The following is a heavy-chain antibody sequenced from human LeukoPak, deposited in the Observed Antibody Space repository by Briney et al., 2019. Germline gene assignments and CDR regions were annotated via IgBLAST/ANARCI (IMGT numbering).Heavy chain of an antibody. CDR1: GFTFNSYW. CDR2: INSDGSST. D-gene: IGHD2-15*01. Sequence: PGGSLRLSCAASGFTFNSYWMHWVRQAPGKGLVWVSRINSDGSSTSYADSVKGRFTISRDNAKNSLYLQMSSLRDEDTAVYYCAQKGGTDHWGQGTLVTVSS. V-gene: IGHV3-74*01. J-gene: IGHJ4*02. CDR3: AQKGGTDH.